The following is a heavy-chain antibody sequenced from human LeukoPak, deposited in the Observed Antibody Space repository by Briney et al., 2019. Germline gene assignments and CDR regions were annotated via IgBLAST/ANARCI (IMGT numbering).Heavy chain of an antibody. CDR3: ARDGVHIVVVPAASHYYYYSLDV. CDR1: GFTFSSYA. J-gene: IGHJ6*03. V-gene: IGHV3-30-3*01. D-gene: IGHD2-2*01. Sequence: GGSLRLSCAASGFTFSSYAMHWVRQAPGKGLEWVAVISYDGSNKYYADSVKGRFTISRDNSKNTLYLQMNSLRAEDTAVYYCARDGVHIVVVPAASHYYYYSLDVWGKGTTVPVS. CDR2: ISYDGSNK.